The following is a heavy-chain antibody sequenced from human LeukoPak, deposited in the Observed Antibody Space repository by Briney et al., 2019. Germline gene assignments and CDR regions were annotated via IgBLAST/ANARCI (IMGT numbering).Heavy chain of an antibody. Sequence: GGSLRLSCAASGFTFSSYGMHWVRQAPGKGLEWVAVISYDGSNKYYADSVKGRFTISRDNSKNTLYLQMNSLRAEDTAVYYCAKSWDYDILTGYQNEYYFDYWGQGTLVTVSS. V-gene: IGHV3-30*18. CDR3: AKSWDYDILTGYQNEYYFDY. D-gene: IGHD3-9*01. CDR1: GFTFSSYG. J-gene: IGHJ4*02. CDR2: ISYDGSNK.